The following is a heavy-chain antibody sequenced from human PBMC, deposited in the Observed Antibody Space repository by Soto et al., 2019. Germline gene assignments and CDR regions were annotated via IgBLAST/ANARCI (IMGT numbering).Heavy chain of an antibody. CDR1: GGSFSGYY. Sequence: SETLSLTCAVYGGSFSGYYWSWIRQPPGKGLEWIGEINHSGSTNYNPSLKSRVTISVDTSKNQFSLKLSSVTAADTAVYYCARMKSYYDSSGTPFGYYYYGMDVWGQGTTVTVS. CDR2: INHSGST. V-gene: IGHV4-34*01. D-gene: IGHD3-22*01. J-gene: IGHJ6*02. CDR3: ARMKSYYDSSGTPFGYYYYGMDV.